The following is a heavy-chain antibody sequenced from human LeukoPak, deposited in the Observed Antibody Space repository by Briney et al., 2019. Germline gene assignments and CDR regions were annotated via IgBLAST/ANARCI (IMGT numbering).Heavy chain of an antibody. J-gene: IGHJ4*02. CDR3: ARWGEGDYGDYVDY. D-gene: IGHD4-17*01. Sequence: SETLSLTCTVSGGSISSSSYYWGWIRQPPGKGLEWIGSIYYSGSTYYNPSLKSRVTISVDTSKNQFSLKLSSVTAADTAVYYCARWGEGDYGDYVDYWGQGTLVTVSS. V-gene: IGHV4-39*01. CDR1: GGSISSSSYY. CDR2: IYYSGST.